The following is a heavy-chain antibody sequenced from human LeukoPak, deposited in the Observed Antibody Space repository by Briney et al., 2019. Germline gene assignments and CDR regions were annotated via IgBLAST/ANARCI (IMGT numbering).Heavy chain of an antibody. CDR3: ARLGLEWLFLYYYYYMDV. CDR1: GYSISSGYY. D-gene: IGHD3-3*01. CDR2: IYHSGST. V-gene: IGHV4-38-2*02. J-gene: IGHJ6*03. Sequence: SETLSLTCTVSGYSISSGYYWGWIRQPPGKGLEWIGSIYHSGSTYYNPSLKSRVTISVDTSKNQFSLKLSSVTAADTAVYYCARLGLEWLFLYYYYYMDVWGKGTTVTVSS.